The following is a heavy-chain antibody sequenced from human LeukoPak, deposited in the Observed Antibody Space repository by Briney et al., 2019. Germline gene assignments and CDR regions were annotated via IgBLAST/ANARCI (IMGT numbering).Heavy chain of an antibody. CDR1: GFTFRGYS. D-gene: IGHD6-13*01. J-gene: IGHJ4*02. CDR3: VRESGSSWYFDS. V-gene: IGHV3-48*02. CDR2: ISGSGGSI. Sequence: GGSLRLSCAASGFTFRGYSMNWVRPAPGKGLKWVSYISGSGGSIYYADSVKGRFTISRDNAKISLYPQMNNLTHEDTSVYFCVRESGSSWYFDSWGQGTLVTVSS.